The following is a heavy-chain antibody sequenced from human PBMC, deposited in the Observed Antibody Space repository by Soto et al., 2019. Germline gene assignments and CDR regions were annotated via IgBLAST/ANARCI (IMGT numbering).Heavy chain of an antibody. Sequence: EVQLLESGGGLVQPGGSLRLSCAASGFIFSTYDMSWVRQAPGKGLEWVSTISNSAGITKYGDSVKGRFTISRDNSKNTLYLQMNSLRAEDTAVYHCAKDGGVRGLNDAFDIWGQGTMVTVSS. V-gene: IGHV3-23*01. CDR1: GFIFSTYD. D-gene: IGHD3-10*01. J-gene: IGHJ3*02. CDR3: AKDGGVRGLNDAFDI. CDR2: ISNSAGIT.